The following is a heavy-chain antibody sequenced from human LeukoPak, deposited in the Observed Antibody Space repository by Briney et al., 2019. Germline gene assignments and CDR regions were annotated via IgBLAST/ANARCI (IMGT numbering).Heavy chain of an antibody. V-gene: IGHV3-48*04. J-gene: IGHJ4*02. CDR3: ARYYDSSGYYY. CDR1: GFTFSSYS. Sequence: GGSLRLSCAASGFTFSSYSMAWVRQAPGKGLEWVSYISIRSSTIYYADSVKGRFTISRDNAKNSLYLQMNSLRAEDTAVYYCARYYDSSGYYYWGQGTLVTVSS. D-gene: IGHD3-22*01. CDR2: ISIRSSTI.